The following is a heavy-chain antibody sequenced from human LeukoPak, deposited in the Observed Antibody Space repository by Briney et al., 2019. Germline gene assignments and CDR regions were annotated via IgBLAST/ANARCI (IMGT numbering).Heavy chain of an antibody. D-gene: IGHD4-23*01. V-gene: IGHV4-34*01. CDR2: INHSGST. CDR1: GGSFSGYY. J-gene: IGHJ3*02. CDR3: ARDGTVGAFDI. Sequence: PSETLSLTCAVYGGSFSGYYWSWIRQPPGKGLEWIGEINHSGSTNYNPSLKSRVTISVDTSKNQFSLKLSSVTAADTAVYYCARDGTVGAFDIWGQGTMVTVSS.